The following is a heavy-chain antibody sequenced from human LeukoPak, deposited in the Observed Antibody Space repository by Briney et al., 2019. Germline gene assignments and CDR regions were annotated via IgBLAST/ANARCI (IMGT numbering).Heavy chain of an antibody. J-gene: IGHJ4*02. CDR1: GGTFSSYA. CDR2: IIPIFGTA. CDR3: ARLAARPGDLFDY. Sequence: SVKVSCKASGGTFSSYAISWVRQAPGQGLEWMGRIIPIFGTANYAQKFQGRVTITTDESTSTAYMELSSLRSEDTAVYYCARLAARPGDLFDYWGQGTLVTVSS. V-gene: IGHV1-69*05. D-gene: IGHD6-6*01.